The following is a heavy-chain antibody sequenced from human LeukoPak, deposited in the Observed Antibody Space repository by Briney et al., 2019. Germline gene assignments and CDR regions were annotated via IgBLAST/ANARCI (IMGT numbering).Heavy chain of an antibody. CDR1: GFTFMKYG. CDR3: AKDLGSRYMDV. D-gene: IGHD2-15*01. CDR2: IWHNGSNK. V-gene: IGHV3-33*07. Sequence: GGSLRLSCGASGFTFMKYGMYWVRQPPGKGLEWVAVIWHNGSNKYYADSVKGRFTMSRDNSKNTLYLQSNSLRVEDTAMYYCAKDLGSRYMDVWGKGTMVTVSS. J-gene: IGHJ6*04.